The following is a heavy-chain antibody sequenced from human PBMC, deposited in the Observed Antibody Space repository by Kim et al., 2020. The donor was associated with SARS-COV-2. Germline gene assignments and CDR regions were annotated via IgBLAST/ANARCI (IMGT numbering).Heavy chain of an antibody. CDR2: INHSGST. Sequence: SETLSLTCAVYGGSFSGYYWSWIRQPPGKGLEWIGEINHSGSTNYNPSLKSRVTISVDTSKNQFSLKLSSVTAADTAVYYCARGKSAIVGATGPGRPRGYYFDYWGQGTLVTVSS. J-gene: IGHJ4*02. CDR3: ARGKSAIVGATGPGRPRGYYFDY. D-gene: IGHD1-26*01. CDR1: GGSFSGYY. V-gene: IGHV4-34*01.